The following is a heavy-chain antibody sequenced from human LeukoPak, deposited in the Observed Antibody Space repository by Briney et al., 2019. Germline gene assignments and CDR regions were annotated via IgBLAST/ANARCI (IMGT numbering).Heavy chain of an antibody. CDR1: GGSSSGYY. CDR2: INHSGST. V-gene: IGHV4-34*01. J-gene: IGHJ4*02. D-gene: IGHD3-16*01. CDR3: ASLRRGELYSLGY. Sequence: SETLSLTCAVYGGSSSGYYWSWIRQPPGKGLEWIGEINHSGSTNYNPSLKSRVTISVDTSKNQFSLKLSSVTAADTAVYYCASLRRGELYSLGYWGQGTLVTVSS.